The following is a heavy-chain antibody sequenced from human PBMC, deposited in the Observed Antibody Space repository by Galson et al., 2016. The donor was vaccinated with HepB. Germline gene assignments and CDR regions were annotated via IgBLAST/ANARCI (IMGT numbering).Heavy chain of an antibody. CDR3: ARGHCGSTNCHLYFDY. CDR1: GLTFSDYA. CDR2: IEGDANHI. D-gene: IGHD2-2*01. Sequence: SLRLSCAASGLTFSDYAMAWVRQAPGKGLEWVSHIEGDANHIHYRHSLKGRFTISRDIAKNSLYLEMSGLGAEDTAVYYCARGHCGSTNCHLYFDYWGQGTLVTVSS. J-gene: IGHJ4*01. V-gene: IGHV3-21*01.